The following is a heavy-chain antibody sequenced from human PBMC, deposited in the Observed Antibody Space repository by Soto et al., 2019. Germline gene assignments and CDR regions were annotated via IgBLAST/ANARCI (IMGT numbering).Heavy chain of an antibody. D-gene: IGHD6-19*01. CDR1: GGSISSGGYY. V-gene: IGHV4-31*03. CDR2: IYYSGST. J-gene: IGHJ5*02. CDR3: ARDRIAVAGTWFDP. Sequence: QVQLQESGPGLVKPSQTLSLTCTVSGGSISSGGYYWSWIRQHPGKGLEWIGYIYYSGSTYYNPSLKSRVTISVDTAKNQFSLKLSSVTAADTAVYYCARDRIAVAGTWFDPWGQGTLVTVSS.